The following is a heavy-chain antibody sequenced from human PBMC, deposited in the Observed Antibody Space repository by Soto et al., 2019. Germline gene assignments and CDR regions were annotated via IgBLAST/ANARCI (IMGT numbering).Heavy chain of an antibody. J-gene: IGHJ4*02. Sequence: ASVKVSCKASGGTFSSYAISWVRQAPGQGLEWMGWIIANNGTTNYAQKLQGRVTMTADTSTSTAYMELRSLRSDDTAVYYCARGRSCDYWGQGTLVTVSS. CDR3: ARGRSCDY. CDR2: IIANNGTT. CDR1: GGTFSSYA. V-gene: IGHV1-18*01.